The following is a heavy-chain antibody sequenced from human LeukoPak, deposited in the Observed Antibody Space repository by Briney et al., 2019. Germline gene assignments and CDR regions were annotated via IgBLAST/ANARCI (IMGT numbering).Heavy chain of an antibody. CDR2: VYRSGST. D-gene: IGHD6-19*01. J-gene: IGHJ4*02. V-gene: IGHV4-4*08. CDR1: GGSISSYY. Sequence: SETLSLTCTVSGGSISSYYWSWIRQPPGKGLEWIGSVYRSGSTYYNPSLKSRVTISVDTSKNQFTLNLTSVTAADTAVYHCARRGTSGWAYYFDFRGPGSLLTVSS. CDR3: ARRGTSGWAYYFDF.